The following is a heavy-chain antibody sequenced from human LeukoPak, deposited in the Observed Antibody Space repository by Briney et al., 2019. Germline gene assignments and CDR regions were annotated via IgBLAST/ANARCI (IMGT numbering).Heavy chain of an antibody. CDR3: ARDKSNKGHDC. CDR1: GFTLSDYY. V-gene: IGHV3-11*01. CDR2: IGNGGSNIM. J-gene: IGHJ4*02. Sequence: PGGSLRLSCAASGFTLSDYYMTWIRQAPGKGLEWISYIGNGGSNIMLYADSVKGRFTVFRDYAKNSLYPQMNSLRAEDTAVYYCARDKSNKGHDCWGQGTLVTVSS.